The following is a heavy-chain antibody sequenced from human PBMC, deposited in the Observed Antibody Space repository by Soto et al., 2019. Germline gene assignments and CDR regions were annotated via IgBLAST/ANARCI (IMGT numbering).Heavy chain of an antibody. CDR2: IYPGDSDT. J-gene: IGHJ4*02. CDR3: ARLYYYDSSGYYPPFDY. V-gene: IGHV5-51*01. D-gene: IGHD3-22*01. Sequence: GESLKISCKASGYSFTSYWIGWVRQMPGKGLEWMGIIYPGDSDTRYSPSFQGQVTISADKSISTAYLQWSSLKASDTAMYYCARLYYYDSSGYYPPFDYWGQGTLVTVSS. CDR1: GYSFTSYW.